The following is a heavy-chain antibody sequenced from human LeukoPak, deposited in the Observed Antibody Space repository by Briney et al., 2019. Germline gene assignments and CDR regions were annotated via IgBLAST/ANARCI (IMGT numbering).Heavy chain of an antibody. CDR1: GGTFSSYA. V-gene: IGHV1-8*02. D-gene: IGHD6-19*01. J-gene: IGHJ4*02. CDR2: MNPNSGNT. Sequence: ASVKVSCKASGGTFSSYAISWVRQAPGQGLEWMGWMNPNSGNTGYAQKFQGRVTMTRNTSISTAYMELSSLRFEDTAVYYCARPGIAVAGPTPLRYWGQGTLVTVS. CDR3: ARPGIAVAGPTPLRY.